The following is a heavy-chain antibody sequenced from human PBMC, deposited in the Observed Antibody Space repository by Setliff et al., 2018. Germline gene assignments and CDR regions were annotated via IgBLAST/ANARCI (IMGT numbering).Heavy chain of an antibody. CDR2: ISSGSSYI. CDR1: GFTFSTYS. J-gene: IGHJ4*02. Sequence: GGSLRLSCAASGFTFSTYSLNWVRQTPGKGLEWVSSISSGSSYIYYADSVKGRFTISRDNAKNSLYLQMNSLRAEDTAVYYCARGDYYDSSGYPYYYDYWGQGTLVTVSS. V-gene: IGHV3-21*01. D-gene: IGHD3-22*01. CDR3: ARGDYYDSSGYPYYYDY.